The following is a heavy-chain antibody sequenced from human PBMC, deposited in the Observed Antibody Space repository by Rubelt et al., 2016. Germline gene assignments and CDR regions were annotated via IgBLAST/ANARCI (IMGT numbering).Heavy chain of an antibody. V-gene: IGHV3-64D*06. Sequence: EVQLVESGGGLVQPGGSLRLSCSASGFTFSSYAMHWVRQAPGKGLEYVSAISSNGGSTYYADSVKGRFTISRDNSKNTLYLQMSSLRAEDTAVYYCVKALYEYVWGSYRYGYWGQGTLVTVSS. D-gene: IGHD3-16*02. CDR3: VKALYEYVWGSYRYGY. J-gene: IGHJ4*02. CDR2: ISSNGGST. CDR1: GFTFSSYA.